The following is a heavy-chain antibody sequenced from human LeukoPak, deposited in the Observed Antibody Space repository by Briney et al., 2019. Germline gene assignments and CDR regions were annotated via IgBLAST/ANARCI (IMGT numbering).Heavy chain of an antibody. CDR1: GGSISSYY. D-gene: IGHD4-17*01. CDR3: AREDYGDYFDY. CDR2: IYYSGST. Sequence: SEALSLTCTVSGGSISSYYWSWIRQPPGKGLEWIGYIYYSGSTNYNPSLKSRVTISVDTSKNQFSLKLSSVTAADTAVYYCAREDYGDYFDYWGQGTLVTVSS. J-gene: IGHJ4*02. V-gene: IGHV4-59*01.